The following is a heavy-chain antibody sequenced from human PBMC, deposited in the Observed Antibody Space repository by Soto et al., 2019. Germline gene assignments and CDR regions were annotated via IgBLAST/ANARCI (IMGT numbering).Heavy chain of an antibody. V-gene: IGHV1-18*01. Sequence: GASVKVSCKASGYAFTSYCISWVLQAPGQGLEWMGWISAYNGNTNYAQKLQGRVTMTTDTSTSTAYMELRSLRSDDTAVYYCAREESVYCSGGSCYQFDYWGQGTLVTVSS. CDR2: ISAYNGNT. D-gene: IGHD2-15*01. J-gene: IGHJ4*02. CDR1: GYAFTSYC. CDR3: AREESVYCSGGSCYQFDY.